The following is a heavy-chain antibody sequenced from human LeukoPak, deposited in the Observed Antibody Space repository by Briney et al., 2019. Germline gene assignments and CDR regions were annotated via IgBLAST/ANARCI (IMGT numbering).Heavy chain of an antibody. CDR2: IYYSGST. J-gene: IGHJ4*02. CDR1: GGSVSSGSYY. Sequence: SETLSLTCTVSGGSVSSGSYYWSWIRQPPGKGLEWIGYIYYSGSTNYNPSLKSRVTISVDTSKNQFSLKLSSVTAADTVVYYCARDRADIAVDGGYFDYWGQGTLVTVSS. CDR3: ARDRADIAVDGGYFDY. D-gene: IGHD6-19*01. V-gene: IGHV4-61*01.